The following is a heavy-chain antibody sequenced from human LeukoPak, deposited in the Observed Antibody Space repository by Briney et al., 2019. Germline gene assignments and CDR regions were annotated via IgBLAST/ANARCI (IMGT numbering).Heavy chain of an antibody. D-gene: IGHD4/OR15-4a*01. CDR2: IYSGGST. CDR1: GFTVSSNY. Sequence: GGSLRLSCAASGFTVSSNYMSWVRQAPGKGLEWVSVIYSGGSTYYADSVKGRFTISRDNSKNTLYLQMNSLRAEDTAVYYCATASPRVPDDAFDIWGQGTMVTVSS. V-gene: IGHV3-66*01. J-gene: IGHJ3*02. CDR3: ATASPRVPDDAFDI.